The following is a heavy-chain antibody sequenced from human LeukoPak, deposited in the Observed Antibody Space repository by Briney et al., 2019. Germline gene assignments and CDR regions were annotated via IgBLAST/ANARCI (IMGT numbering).Heavy chain of an antibody. V-gene: IGHV3-53*04. CDR1: GFTGSSNY. D-gene: IGHD1-1*01. J-gene: IGHJ4*02. CDR3: ARDPVWNDRLSD. Sequence: GGSLRRSGAASGFTGSSNYMSWVRQAPGKGLEWVSVIYSGGSTYYADSVKGRFTISRHNSKNTLYLQMNSLRAEDTAVYYCARDPVWNDRLSDWGQGTLVTVSS. CDR2: IYSGGST.